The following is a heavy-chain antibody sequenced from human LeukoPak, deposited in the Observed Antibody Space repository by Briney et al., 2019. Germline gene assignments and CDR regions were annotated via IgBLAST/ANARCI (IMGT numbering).Heavy chain of an antibody. CDR3: ARGTVTAPDY. D-gene: IGHD2-21*02. Sequence: GGSLRLSCAASGFSVSNTYMSWVRQAPGRGLEWVSIIYSGGNTYYADSVKGRFTISRDNSKNTLYLQMNRLRPEDTAVYYCARGTVTAPDYWGQGTLVTVSS. CDR1: GFSVSNTY. CDR2: IYSGGNT. J-gene: IGHJ4*02. V-gene: IGHV3-53*01.